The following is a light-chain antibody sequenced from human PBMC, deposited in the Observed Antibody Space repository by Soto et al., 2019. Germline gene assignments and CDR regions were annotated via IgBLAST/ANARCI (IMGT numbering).Light chain of an antibody. CDR2: DVS. Sequence: QSALTQPASVSGSPGQSITISCTGTSSDVGGYIYVSWYQQHPGKAPKLMIYDVSNRPSGVSNRFSGSKSGNTASLTISGLQAEDEADYYCNSYTSSSTLLFGGGTKLTVL. CDR1: SSDVGGYIY. CDR3: NSYTSSSTLL. J-gene: IGLJ2*01. V-gene: IGLV2-14*01.